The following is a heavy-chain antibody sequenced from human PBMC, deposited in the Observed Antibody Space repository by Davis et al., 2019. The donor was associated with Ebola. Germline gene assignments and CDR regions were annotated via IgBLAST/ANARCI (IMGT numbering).Heavy chain of an antibody. Sequence: GESLNISCAASGFTFSSYSMNWVRQAPGKGLEWVSSIGSSSSYRYYADSVKGRFTISRDNAKNSLYLQMNSLRAEDTAVYYCARDESGYDALGYYYYGMDVWGQGTTVTVSS. CDR1: GFTFSSYS. CDR2: IGSSSSYR. D-gene: IGHD5-12*01. CDR3: ARDESGYDALGYYYYGMDV. J-gene: IGHJ6*02. V-gene: IGHV3-21*01.